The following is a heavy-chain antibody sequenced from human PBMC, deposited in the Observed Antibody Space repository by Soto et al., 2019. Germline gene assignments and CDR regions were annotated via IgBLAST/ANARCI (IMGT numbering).Heavy chain of an antibody. J-gene: IGHJ6*02. CDR3: AAVLKASVRGVTFGMDV. CDR2: IVVGSGNT. Sequence: SVKVSCKASGFTFTSSAMQWVRQARGQRLEWIGWIVVGSGNTNYAQKFQERVTITRDMSTSTAYMELSSLRSEDTAVYYCAAVLKASVRGVTFGMDVWGQGTTVTVSS. D-gene: IGHD3-10*01. CDR1: GFTFTSSA. V-gene: IGHV1-58*02.